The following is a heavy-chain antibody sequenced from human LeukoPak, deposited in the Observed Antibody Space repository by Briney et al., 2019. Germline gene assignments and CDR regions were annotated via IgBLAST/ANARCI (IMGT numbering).Heavy chain of an antibody. CDR1: GYTFTTYY. V-gene: IGHV1-46*01. D-gene: IGHD5-24*01. CDR2: INSSAGST. CDR3: ARDRLLGDGYNDYFDY. J-gene: IGHJ4*02. Sequence: ASVKVSCKASGYTFTTYYMHWVRQAPGQGLDWLGVINSSAGSTTYAQKFQGRLTMTRDTSTSTVYMEPSSLRSDDTAMYYCARDRLLGDGYNDYFDYWGQGTLVTVSS.